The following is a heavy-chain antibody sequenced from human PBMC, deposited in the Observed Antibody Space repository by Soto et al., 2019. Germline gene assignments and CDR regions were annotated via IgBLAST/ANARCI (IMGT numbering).Heavy chain of an antibody. J-gene: IGHJ6*02. D-gene: IGHD2-8*01. CDR3: AKGLGNAKEV. V-gene: IGHV3-23*01. CDR2: LTASGLNA. Sequence: GGSLRLSCSASGFNFGSYGMSWVRQAPGKGLEWVSGLTASGLNAYYTDSVKGRFTISRDNSRNTVYLQMSGLRVEDTAVFHCAKGLGNAKEVWGQGTTVTVSS. CDR1: GFNFGSYG.